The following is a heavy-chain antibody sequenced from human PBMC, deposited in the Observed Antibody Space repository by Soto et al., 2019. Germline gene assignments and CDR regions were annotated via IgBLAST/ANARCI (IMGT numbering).Heavy chain of an antibody. CDR2: IIPIFGTA. Sequence: ASVKVSCKASGGTFSSYAISWVRQAPGQGLEWMGGIIPIFGTANYAQKFQGRVTITADESTSTAYMELSSLRSEDTAVYYCARARDTAMVQDAFDIWGQGTMVTVSS. CDR1: GGTFSSYA. V-gene: IGHV1-69*13. CDR3: ARARDTAMVQDAFDI. D-gene: IGHD5-18*01. J-gene: IGHJ3*02.